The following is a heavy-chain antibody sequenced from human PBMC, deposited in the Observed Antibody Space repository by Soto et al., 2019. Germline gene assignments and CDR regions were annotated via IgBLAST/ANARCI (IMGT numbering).Heavy chain of an antibody. Sequence: QVQLVESGGGVVQPGRSLRLSCAASGFTFSSYAMHWVRQAPGKGLEWVAVISYDGSNKYYADSVKGRFTISRDNSKNTLYLQMNSLRAEDTAVYYCAREAGSGYSGYDYYGIDVWGQGTTVTVSS. J-gene: IGHJ6*02. CDR2: ISYDGSNK. CDR1: GFTFSSYA. V-gene: IGHV3-30-3*01. D-gene: IGHD5-12*01. CDR3: AREAGSGYSGYDYYGIDV.